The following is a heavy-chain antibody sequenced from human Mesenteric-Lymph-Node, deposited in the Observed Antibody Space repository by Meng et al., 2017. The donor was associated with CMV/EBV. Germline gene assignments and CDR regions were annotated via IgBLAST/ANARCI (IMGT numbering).Heavy chain of an antibody. CDR1: GFTFSSYD. CDR2: INIVGDT. J-gene: IGHJ3*02. V-gene: IGHV3-13*01. CDR3: ARAGEWDFWSGYYKAEKAFDM. Sequence: GESLKISCAASGFTFSSYDMHWVRQPTGKSLEWVSAINIVGDTYYSVSVKGRFTISRDSYKNALYLQMNSLRAEDTAVYYCARAGEWDFWSGYYKAEKAFDMWGQGTMVTVSS. D-gene: IGHD3-3*01.